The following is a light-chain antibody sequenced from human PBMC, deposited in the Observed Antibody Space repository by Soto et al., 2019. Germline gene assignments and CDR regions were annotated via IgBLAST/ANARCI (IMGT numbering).Light chain of an antibody. J-gene: IGKJ1*01. V-gene: IGKV1-5*03. Sequence: DIQMTQSPSTLPASVGDRVTITCRASQSISTWLAWYQQKPGKAPNLLIYKASYLASGVPSRFSGGGSGTEFTLTICSLQPDDFATYYCQQYSSYWTFGQGTKVEIK. CDR2: KAS. CDR3: QQYSSYWT. CDR1: QSISTW.